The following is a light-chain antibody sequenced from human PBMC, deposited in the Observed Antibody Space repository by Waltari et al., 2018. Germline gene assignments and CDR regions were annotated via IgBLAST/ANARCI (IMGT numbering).Light chain of an antibody. CDR1: DSDVGAYDF. V-gene: IGLV2-14*01. CDR3: SSYTTSSAPGV. J-gene: IGLJ1*01. CDR2: GVS. Sequence: QSALTQPASVSGSPGQSITISCSGTDSDVGAYDFVSWYQQHPGKAPHLIIYGVSNRPSGISNRFSASTSGNTASLTISGLQAEDEADDYCSSYTTSSAPGVFGTGTRVTVL.